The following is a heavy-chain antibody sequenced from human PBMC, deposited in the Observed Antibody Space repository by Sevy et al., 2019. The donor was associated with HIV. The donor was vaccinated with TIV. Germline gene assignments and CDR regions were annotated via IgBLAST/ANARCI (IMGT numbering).Heavy chain of an antibody. CDR2: IYSGGGT. V-gene: IGHV3-53*01. Sequence: GGSLRLSCAASGLTVSSNYMSWVRQAPGKGLEWVSVIYSGGGTYYADSVKGRFTISRDNSKNTLYLQMNSLRAEDTAVYYCARVAPDGYIDYWGQGTLVTVSS. CDR3: ARVAPDGYIDY. D-gene: IGHD2-2*01. J-gene: IGHJ4*02. CDR1: GLTVSSNY.